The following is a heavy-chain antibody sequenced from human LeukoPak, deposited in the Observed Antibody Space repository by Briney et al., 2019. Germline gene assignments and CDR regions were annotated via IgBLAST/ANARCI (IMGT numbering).Heavy chain of an antibody. D-gene: IGHD4-23*01. Sequence: SVKVSCKASGGTFSSYAISWVRQAPGQGLEWMGGIIPIFGTANYAQKFQGRVTITADESTSTAYMELSSLRSEDTAVYYCAREAMTGGNHLKTFDFWGQGTLVTVSS. CDR3: AREAMTGGNHLKTFDF. V-gene: IGHV1-69*13. CDR2: IIPIFGTA. CDR1: GGTFSSYA. J-gene: IGHJ4*02.